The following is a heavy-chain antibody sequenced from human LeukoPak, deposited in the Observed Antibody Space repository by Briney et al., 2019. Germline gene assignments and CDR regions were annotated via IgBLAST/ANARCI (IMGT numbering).Heavy chain of an antibody. CDR2: IYYSGST. CDR3: ARRFSYGPTYYFDY. D-gene: IGHD5-18*01. Sequence: SETLSLTCTVSGGSISSSSYYWGWIRQPPGRGLEWIGSIYYSGSTYYNPSLKSRVTISVDTSKNQFSLKLSSVTAADTAVYYCARRFSYGPTYYFDYWGQGTLVTVSS. V-gene: IGHV4-39*07. J-gene: IGHJ4*02. CDR1: GGSISSSSYY.